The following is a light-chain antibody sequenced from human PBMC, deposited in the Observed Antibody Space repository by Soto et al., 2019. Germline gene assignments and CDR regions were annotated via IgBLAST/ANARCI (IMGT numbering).Light chain of an antibody. CDR3: QQYYTSLLT. CDR1: QNILHSSNNRNY. Sequence: DIVMTQSPDSLAVSLGERATVNCRSSQNILHSSNNRNYLAWYQHKPGQPPKLLIYWASTRQSGVPDRFSGSGSGADFTLTISSLQAEDVATYYCQQYYTSLLTFGGGTKVEMK. CDR2: WAS. V-gene: IGKV4-1*01. J-gene: IGKJ4*01.